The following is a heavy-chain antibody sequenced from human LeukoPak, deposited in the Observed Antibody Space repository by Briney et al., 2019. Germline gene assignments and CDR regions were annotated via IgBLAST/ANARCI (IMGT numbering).Heavy chain of an antibody. D-gene: IGHD2-2*03. Sequence: PGGSLRLSCAASGFTFSSYSMNWVRQAPGKGLEWVAFIRYDGSNKYYADSVKGRFTISRDNSKNTLYLQMNSLRAEDTAVYYCAKLDIVVVPAYSRGAREGSFDYWGQGTLVTVSS. V-gene: IGHV3-30*02. J-gene: IGHJ4*02. CDR1: GFTFSSYS. CDR2: IRYDGSNK. CDR3: AKLDIVVVPAYSRGAREGSFDY.